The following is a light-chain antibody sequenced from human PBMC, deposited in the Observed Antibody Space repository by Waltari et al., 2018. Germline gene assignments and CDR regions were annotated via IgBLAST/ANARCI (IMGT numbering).Light chain of an antibody. CDR2: WAS. Sequence: DIVMTQSPDSLAVSLGERATINCKSSQSVLYSSNNKNYLAWYQQKPGQPPKLPIYWASTRESGVPERFSGSGSGTDFTLTISSLQAEDVAVYYCQQYYSTPPRTFGQGTKVEIK. V-gene: IGKV4-1*01. J-gene: IGKJ1*01. CDR1: QSVLYSSNNKNY. CDR3: QQYYSTPPRT.